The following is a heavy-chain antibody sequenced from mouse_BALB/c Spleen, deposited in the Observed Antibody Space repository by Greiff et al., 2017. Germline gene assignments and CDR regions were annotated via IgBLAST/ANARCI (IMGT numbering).Heavy chain of an antibody. Sequence: EVQLQQSGPELVKPGASVKMSCKASGYTFTSYVMHWVKQKPGQGLEWIGYINPYNDGTKYNEKFKGKATLTSDKSSSTAYMELSSLTSEDTAVYYCNLVWSPLDYWGQGTSVTVSS. CDR2: INPYNDGT. V-gene: IGHV1-14*01. J-gene: IGHJ4*01. CDR1: GYTFTSYV. D-gene: IGHD2-10*02. CDR3: NLVWSPLDY.